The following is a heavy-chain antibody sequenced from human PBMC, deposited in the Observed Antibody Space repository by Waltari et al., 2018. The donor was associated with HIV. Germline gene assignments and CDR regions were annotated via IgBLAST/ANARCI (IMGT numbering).Heavy chain of an antibody. D-gene: IGHD3-9*01. J-gene: IGHJ4*02. V-gene: IGHV3-64D*06. CDR1: GFTFSSYS. Sequence: EVQLVESGGTLVQPGGSLRLSCSASGFTFSSYSIHWVRQTPGKGLELVSHRSGDGNSTSYSGSLKGKFTITRSNSNNTVLLQIRSLRAEDTAVYYCAKGNYDVLTGYYGPSFEYWGQGTLVTVSS. CDR2: RSGDGNST. CDR3: AKGNYDVLTGYYGPSFEY.